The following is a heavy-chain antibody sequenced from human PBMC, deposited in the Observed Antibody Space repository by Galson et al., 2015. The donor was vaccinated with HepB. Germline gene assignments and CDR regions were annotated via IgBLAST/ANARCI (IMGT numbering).Heavy chain of an antibody. J-gene: IGHJ3*02. CDR3: ARDRGPNFYGLGSLDAFDI. CDR1: GYTFTSYG. Sequence: SVKVSCKASGYTFTSYGISWVRQAPGQGLEWMGWISAYNGNTNYAQKLQGRVTMTTDTSTSTAYMELRSLRSDDTAVYYCARDRGPNFYGLGSLDAFDIWGQGTMVTVSS. D-gene: IGHD3-10*01. CDR2: ISAYNGNT. V-gene: IGHV1-18*01.